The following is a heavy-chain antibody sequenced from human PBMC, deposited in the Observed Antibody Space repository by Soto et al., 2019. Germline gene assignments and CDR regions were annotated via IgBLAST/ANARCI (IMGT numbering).Heavy chain of an antibody. CDR1: GFTFSSYG. V-gene: IGHV3-74*01. J-gene: IGHJ6*03. D-gene: IGHD1-26*01. Sequence: EVQLVESGGGLVQPGGSLRLSCAASGFTFSSYGMHWVRQAPGKGLVWVSRINSDGSSTSYADSVKGRFTISRDNAKNTRYLQMNSLRAEDTAVYYCASVGPYYYYMDVWGKGTTVTVSS. CDR2: INSDGSST. CDR3: ASVGPYYYYMDV.